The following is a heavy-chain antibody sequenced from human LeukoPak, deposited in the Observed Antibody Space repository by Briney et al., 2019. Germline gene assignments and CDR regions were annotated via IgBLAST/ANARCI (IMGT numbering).Heavy chain of an antibody. CDR2: ITGSGRDT. V-gene: IGHV3-23*01. CDR3: AKATGYLL. Sequence: GGSLRLSCAASGFTFSTYAMNWVRQAPGKRLEWVSSITGSGRDTYYAGSVKGRFTISRANSENTLYLQMNNLRAEDTAVYYCAKATGYLLWGQGTLVTVSS. CDR1: GFTFSTYA. J-gene: IGHJ4*02. D-gene: IGHD1-14*01.